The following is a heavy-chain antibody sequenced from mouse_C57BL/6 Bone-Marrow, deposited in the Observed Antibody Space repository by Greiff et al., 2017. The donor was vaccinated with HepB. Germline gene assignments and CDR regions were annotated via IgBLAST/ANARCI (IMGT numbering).Heavy chain of an antibody. Sequence: QVQLQQSGAELVRPGTSVKLSCKASGYTFTSYWMHWVKQRPGQGLEWIGVIDPSDSYTNYNQKFKGKATLTVDTSSSTAYMQLSSLTSEDSAVYYCARVDGLRLAYWGQGTLVTVSA. D-gene: IGHD2-4*01. CDR3: ARVDGLRLAY. CDR1: GYTFTSYW. V-gene: IGHV1-59*01. J-gene: IGHJ3*01. CDR2: IDPSDSYT.